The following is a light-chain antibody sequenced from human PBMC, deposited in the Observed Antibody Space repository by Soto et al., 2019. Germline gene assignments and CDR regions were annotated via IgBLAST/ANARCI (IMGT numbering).Light chain of an antibody. CDR1: SSNIGSNT. CDR3: AAWDDSLNGQV. V-gene: IGLV1-44*01. Sequence: QSVLTQPPSASGTPGQRVTISCSGSSSNIGSNTVNWYQQLPGTAPKLLIYSNNQRTSGVPDRFSGSKSGTSASLAISGLQSEDEADYYCAAWDDSLNGQVFGTGTKVTVL. J-gene: IGLJ1*01. CDR2: SNN.